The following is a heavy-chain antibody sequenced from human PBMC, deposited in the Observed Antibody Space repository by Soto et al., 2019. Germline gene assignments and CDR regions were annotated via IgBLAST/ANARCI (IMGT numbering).Heavy chain of an antibody. V-gene: IGHV3-30*18. J-gene: IGHJ4*02. CDR2: ISYDGSVT. CDR3: ANSDDDYASGRGLDY. Sequence: QVQVVEPGGGVVQPGRSLRLSCVVSEFTFSSYAMHWVRQAPGKGLDWVAVISYDGSVTKYADSVKGQFTISRDNAKKSRYPQRDSLRAEDTALYSCANSDDDYASGRGLDYWVQGTLFTVSS. D-gene: IGHD3-10*01. CDR1: EFTFSSYA.